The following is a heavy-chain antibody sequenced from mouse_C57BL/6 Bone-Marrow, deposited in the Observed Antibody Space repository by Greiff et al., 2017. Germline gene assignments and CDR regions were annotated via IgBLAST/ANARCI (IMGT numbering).Heavy chain of an antibody. V-gene: IGHV14-4*01. J-gene: IGHJ4*01. Sequence: EVQLQQSGAELVRPGASVKLSCTASGFNIKDAYMHWVKQRPEQGLAWIGWIDPENGDTEYASKFQGKATITADQSSSTADMQLSSLTSEDPAVYYCARLAAMDYWGQGTSVTVSS. CDR3: ARLAAMDY. CDR2: IDPENGDT. CDR1: GFNIKDAY.